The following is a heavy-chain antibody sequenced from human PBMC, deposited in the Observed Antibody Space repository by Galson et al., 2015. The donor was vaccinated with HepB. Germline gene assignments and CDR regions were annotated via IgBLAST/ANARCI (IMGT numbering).Heavy chain of an antibody. CDR1: GFTVSSNY. Sequence: SLRLSCAASGFTVSSNYVSWVRQAPGKGLEWVSVIYSGGSTYYADSVKGRFTISRDNSKNTLYLQMNSLRAEDTAVYYCARVRLHYYMDVWGKGTTVTVSS. J-gene: IGHJ6*03. CDR3: ARVRLHYYMDV. V-gene: IGHV3-53*01. D-gene: IGHD2-15*01. CDR2: IYSGGST.